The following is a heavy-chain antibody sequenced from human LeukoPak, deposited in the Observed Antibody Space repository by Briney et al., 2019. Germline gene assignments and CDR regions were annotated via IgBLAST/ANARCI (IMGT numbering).Heavy chain of an antibody. CDR3: ARAGGSTVSHSDY. Sequence: GGSLRLSCAASGFTFSSYSMNWIRQAPGKGLEWVSSISSSTSYIYYADSVKGRFTISKDNAKNSPYLQMNSLRAEDTAVYYCARAGGSTVSHSDYWGQGTVVSVSS. CDR1: GFTFSSYS. CDR2: ISSSTSYI. D-gene: IGHD4-17*01. V-gene: IGHV3-21*01. J-gene: IGHJ4*02.